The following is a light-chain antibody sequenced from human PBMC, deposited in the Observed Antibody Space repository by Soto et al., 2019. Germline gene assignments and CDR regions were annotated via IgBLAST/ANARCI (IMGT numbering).Light chain of an antibody. V-gene: IGKV3-15*01. J-gene: IGKJ3*01. CDR1: QSVSSH. Sequence: EIRMTQSPAILSVSPGESATLSCRASQSVSSHVVWYQQKPGQAPRLLISDSSTTGFPARFSGSGSGTEFTLTISSLQSEDSAIYYCQQYSSWPFTFGPGTKVAIE. CDR3: QQYSSWPFT. CDR2: DSS.